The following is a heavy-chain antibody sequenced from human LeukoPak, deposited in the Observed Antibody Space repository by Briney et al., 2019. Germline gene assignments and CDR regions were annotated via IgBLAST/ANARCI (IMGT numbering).Heavy chain of an antibody. CDR1: GGSFSGYY. CDR2: INHSGST. J-gene: IGHJ6*03. CDR3: ARAEDNYYYYYMDV. Sequence: SETLSLTCAVYGGSFSGYYWSWIRQPPGKGLEWIGEINHSGSTNYNPSLKSRVTISVDTSKNQFSLKLSSVTAADTAVYYCARAEDNYYYYYMDVWGKGTTVTVSS. D-gene: IGHD1-14*01. V-gene: IGHV4-34*01.